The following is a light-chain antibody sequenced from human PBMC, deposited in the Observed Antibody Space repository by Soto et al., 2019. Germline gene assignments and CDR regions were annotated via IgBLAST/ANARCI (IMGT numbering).Light chain of an antibody. CDR2: WAS. J-gene: IGKJ1*01. V-gene: IGKV4-1*01. Sequence: DIVMTQSPDSLAVSLGERATINFKSSQTVLDISNNKDYLTWYQQKPGQPPKLLIYWASTREFGVPDRFSGSGSGTDFTLTISSLQAEDVAVYYCQQYYTTPRTFGHGTKVDI. CDR1: QTVLDISNNKDY. CDR3: QQYYTTPRT.